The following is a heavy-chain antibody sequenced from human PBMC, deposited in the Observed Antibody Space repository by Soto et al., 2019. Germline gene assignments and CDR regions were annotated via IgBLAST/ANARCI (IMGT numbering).Heavy chain of an antibody. CDR2: IIPIFGTA. V-gene: IGHV1-69*01. Sequence: QVQLVQSGAEVKKPGSSVMVSCKASGGTFSSYAISWVRQAPGQGLEWMGGIIPIFGTANYAQKFQDRVTITADESTIAAYVELSSVRSEDTAVYYCAVGGVLRFLEWLVDYYYYGMDVWGQGTTVTVSS. CDR3: AVGGVLRFLEWLVDYYYYGMDV. CDR1: GGTFSSYA. D-gene: IGHD3-3*01. J-gene: IGHJ6*02.